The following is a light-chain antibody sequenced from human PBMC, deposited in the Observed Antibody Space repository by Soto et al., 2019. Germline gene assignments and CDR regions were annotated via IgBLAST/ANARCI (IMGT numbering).Light chain of an antibody. CDR2: GAS. J-gene: IGKJ1*01. CDR3: QQYDNWPQT. Sequence: EVVMTQSPATLSVSPGERATLSCRASQSVSSDLAWYQHKPGQAPRLLIYGASTRATGIPARFSGRGSGTEFTLTISSLQSVDFAVYYCQQYDNWPQTFGQGTKAAIK. CDR1: QSVSSD. V-gene: IGKV3-15*01.